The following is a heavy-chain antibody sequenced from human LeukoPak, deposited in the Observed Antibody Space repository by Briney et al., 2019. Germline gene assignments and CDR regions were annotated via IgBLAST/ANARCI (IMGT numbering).Heavy chain of an antibody. CDR1: GYTFTSYA. V-gene: IGHV1-3*01. J-gene: IGHJ6*02. CDR3: ARDGGGTPGDV. CDR2: INAGNGNT. D-gene: IGHD3-16*01. Sequence: ASVEVSCKASGYTFTSYAMHWVRQAPGQRLEWMGWINAGNGNTKYSQKFQGRVTITRDTSASTAYMELSSLRSEDTAVYYCARDGGGTPGDVWGQGTTVTVSS.